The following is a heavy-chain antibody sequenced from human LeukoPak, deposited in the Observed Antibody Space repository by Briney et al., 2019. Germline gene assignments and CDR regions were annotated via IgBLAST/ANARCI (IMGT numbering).Heavy chain of an antibody. CDR2: IYYSGST. Sequence: SETLSLTCTVSGVSVSSGSYYWSWIRQPPGKGLEWIGYIYYSGSTNYNPSLKSRVTISVDTSKNQFSLKLSSVTAADTAVYYCARWIAVAANGVYYFDYWGQGTLVTVSS. CDR1: GVSVSSGSYY. D-gene: IGHD6-19*01. J-gene: IGHJ4*02. CDR3: ARWIAVAANGVYYFDY. V-gene: IGHV4-61*01.